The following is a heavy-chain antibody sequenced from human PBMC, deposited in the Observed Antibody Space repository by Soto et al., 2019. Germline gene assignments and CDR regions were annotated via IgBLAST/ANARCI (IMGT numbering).Heavy chain of an antibody. CDR3: ARTTMVRGDSTFYYYYPMDV. CDR2: MSFDGSNK. D-gene: IGHD3-10*01. Sequence: QVQLVESGGGVVQPGRSLRLSCAASGFTFRTYAMHWVRQAPGKALEWVAVMSFDGSNKYYADSVKGRITTSRDNSKNTLYLQVNTLRAEDTAVYYCARTTMVRGDSTFYYYYPMDVWGQGTTVTVSA. J-gene: IGHJ6*01. V-gene: IGHV3-30*04. CDR1: GFTFRTYA.